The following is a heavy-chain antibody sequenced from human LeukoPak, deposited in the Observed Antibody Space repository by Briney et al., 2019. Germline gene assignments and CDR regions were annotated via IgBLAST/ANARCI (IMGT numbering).Heavy chain of an antibody. CDR2: IYPGDSDT. CDR1: GYSFTSYW. Sequence: GESLKISCKGSGYSFTSYWIGWVRQMPGQGLAWMGIIYPGDSDTRYSPSFQGQVTISADKSISTAYLQWSSLKASDTAMYYCARQAGSSWPHDAFDIWGQGTMVTVSS. D-gene: IGHD6-13*01. V-gene: IGHV5-51*01. CDR3: ARQAGSSWPHDAFDI. J-gene: IGHJ3*02.